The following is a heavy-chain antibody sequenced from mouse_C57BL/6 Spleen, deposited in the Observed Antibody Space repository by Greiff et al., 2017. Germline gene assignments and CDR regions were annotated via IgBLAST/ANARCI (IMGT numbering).Heavy chain of an antibody. J-gene: IGHJ2*01. Sequence: VQLQQSGPELVKPGASVKISCKASGYSFTDYNMNWVKQSTGQSLEWIGEINPNYGSTSYNQKFKGNATLTVDQSSSTAYMQLNSLTSEDSTVCSCARSRENDGYYDYFGYWGQGTTLKVSS. CDR3: ARSRENDGYYDYFGY. CDR1: GYSFTDYN. D-gene: IGHD2-3*01. CDR2: INPNYGST. V-gene: IGHV1-39*01.